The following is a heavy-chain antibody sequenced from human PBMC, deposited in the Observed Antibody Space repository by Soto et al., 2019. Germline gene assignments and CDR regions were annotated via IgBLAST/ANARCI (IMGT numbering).Heavy chain of an antibody. Sequence: EVQLVESGGGLIQPGGSLRLSCAVSGFTVSSNYMTWVRQAPGKGLEWVSLIYADGRTYYADSVKGRFTISRDNSKTTLYLQMNSLRTEDTAMYYCARERGTSGYILAYWGQGTLVTVSS. CDR3: ARERGTSGYILAY. D-gene: IGHD3-22*01. CDR1: GFTVSSNY. J-gene: IGHJ4*02. CDR2: IYADGRT. V-gene: IGHV3-53*01.